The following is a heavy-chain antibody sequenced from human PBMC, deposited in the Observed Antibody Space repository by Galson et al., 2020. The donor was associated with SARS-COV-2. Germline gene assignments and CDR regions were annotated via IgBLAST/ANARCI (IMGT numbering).Heavy chain of an antibody. CDR3: ARRGDTVAWFY. J-gene: IGHJ4*02. CDR1: GGSISTRCYY. V-gene: IGHV4-39*01. CDR2: VIYTGRT. D-gene: IGHD3-3*01. Sequence: SETLSLTCNVSGGSISTRCYYWGWIWQHPGKGLECIASVIYTGRTSDNPSLNSRVTISVDTSKNKFSLKVTSVTAADTAVYFCARRGDTVAWFYWGQGALVTVSS.